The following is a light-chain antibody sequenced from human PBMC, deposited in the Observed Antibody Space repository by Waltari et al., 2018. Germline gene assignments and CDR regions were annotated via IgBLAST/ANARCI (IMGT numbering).Light chain of an antibody. V-gene: IGLV2-14*01. CDR3: SSYTSGSTFRV. J-gene: IGLJ2*01. Sequence: QSALTQPASVSGSPGQSITISCTGTSSDIGGYNHVSWYQQHPGKAPKPMIYEVSDRPSGVSNRFSASKSGNTASLTFSGLQAEDEADYYCSSYTSGSTFRVFGGGTKLTVL. CDR1: SSDIGGYNH. CDR2: EVS.